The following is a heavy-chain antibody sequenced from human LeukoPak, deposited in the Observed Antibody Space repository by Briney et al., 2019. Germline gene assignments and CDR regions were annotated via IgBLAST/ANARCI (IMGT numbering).Heavy chain of an antibody. CDR2: INSDGSST. V-gene: IGHV3-74*01. CDR3: ARPGAKYCSGGSCQPDY. D-gene: IGHD2-15*01. Sequence: GSLRLSCAASGFTFSSYWMHWVRQAPGKGLVWVSRINSDGSSTSYADSVKGRFTISRDNAKNTLYLQMNSLRAEDTAVYYCARPGAKYCSGGSCQPDYWGQGTLVTVSS. CDR1: GFTFSSYW. J-gene: IGHJ4*02.